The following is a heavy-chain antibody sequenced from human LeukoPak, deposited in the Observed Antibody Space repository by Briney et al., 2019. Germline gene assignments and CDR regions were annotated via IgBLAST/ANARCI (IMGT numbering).Heavy chain of an antibody. CDR3: ASYYYESRDAFDI. CDR2: IYYSGST. Sequence: SQTLSLTCTVSGGSISSGDYYWSWIRQPPGKGLEWIGYIYYSGSTNYNPSLKSRVTISVDTSKNQFSLKLSSVTAADTAVYYCASYYYESRDAFDIWGQGTMVTVSS. V-gene: IGHV4-61*08. J-gene: IGHJ3*02. D-gene: IGHD3-22*01. CDR1: GGSISSGDYY.